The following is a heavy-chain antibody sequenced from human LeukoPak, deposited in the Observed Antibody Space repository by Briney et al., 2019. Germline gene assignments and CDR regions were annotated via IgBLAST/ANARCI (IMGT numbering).Heavy chain of an antibody. D-gene: IGHD1-26*01. CDR3: ARLVGDVTTWDC. Sequence: PGGSLRLSCAASGFTFSSYWMSWVRQAPGKGLEWVANIKQDGSETYYVDSVKGRFTISRDNAKNSLYLQMNALRGEDTAVYYCARLVGDVTTWDCWGQGTLVTVSS. CDR2: IKQDGSET. V-gene: IGHV3-7*03. CDR1: GFTFSSYW. J-gene: IGHJ4*02.